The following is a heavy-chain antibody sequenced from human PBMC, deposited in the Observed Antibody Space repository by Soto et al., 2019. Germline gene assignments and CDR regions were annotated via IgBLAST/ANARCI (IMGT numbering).Heavy chain of an antibody. CDR2: ISYDGSNK. CDR1: GFTFSSYG. CDR3: AKKTEGSTSCYVWGPLDY. J-gene: IGHJ4*02. D-gene: IGHD2-2*01. Sequence: GGSLRLSCAASGFTFSSYGMHWVRQAPGKGLEWVAVISYDGSNKYYADSVKGRFTISRDNSKNTLYLQMNSLRAEDTAVYYCAKKTEGSTSCYVWGPLDYWGQGTLVTVSS. V-gene: IGHV3-30*18.